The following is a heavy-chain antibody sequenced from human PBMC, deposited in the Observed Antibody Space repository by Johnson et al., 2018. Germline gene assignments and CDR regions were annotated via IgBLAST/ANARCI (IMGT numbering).Heavy chain of an antibody. CDR1: GFTFSSYA. CDR2: ISYDGSKK. J-gene: IGHJ6*03. Sequence: QVQLVQSGGGVVQXARSLRLSCAASGFTFSSYAMHWVRQAPGKGLEWVAVISYDGSKKYYADSVKGRFNISRDNSKKTLYLQMNSLRAEDTAVYYCARDQTTVTSHYYYYYMDVWGKGTTVTVSS. D-gene: IGHD4-17*01. V-gene: IGHV3-30-3*01. CDR3: ARDQTTVTSHYYYYYMDV.